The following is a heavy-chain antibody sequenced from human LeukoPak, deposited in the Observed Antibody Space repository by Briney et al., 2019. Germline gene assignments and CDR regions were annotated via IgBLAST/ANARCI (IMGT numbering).Heavy chain of an antibody. J-gene: IGHJ6*03. CDR3: ARRGHCTDTSCYTGFYYYYMDV. CDR1: GFTLSNHW. D-gene: IGHD2-2*02. Sequence: GGSLRLSCTPSGFTLSNHWMSWVRQAPGKGLEWVANIKEDGSDTFYVDSVKGRFTISRDNAKNSLFLQMNSLRAEDTAVYYCARRGHCTDTSCYTGFYYYYMDVWGKGTTVIVSS. V-gene: IGHV3-7*01. CDR2: IKEDGSDT.